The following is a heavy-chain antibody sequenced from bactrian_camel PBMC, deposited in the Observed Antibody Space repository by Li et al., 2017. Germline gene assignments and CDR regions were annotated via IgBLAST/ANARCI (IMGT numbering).Heavy chain of an antibody. V-gene: IGHV3S53*01. Sequence: VQLVESGGGSVQAGQSLRLSCAVSGYTNSYYCMAWFRQGPGKRREGVATLGNDGSIDYANSVKGRFTISQGNATNTVDLQMNGLKPEDTAMYYCAAGRGRSDCSRLESVGYWGQGTQVTVS. CDR2: LGNDGSI. D-gene: IGHD5*01. CDR1: GYTNSYYC. J-gene: IGHJ4*01. CDR3: AAGRGRSDCSRLESVGY.